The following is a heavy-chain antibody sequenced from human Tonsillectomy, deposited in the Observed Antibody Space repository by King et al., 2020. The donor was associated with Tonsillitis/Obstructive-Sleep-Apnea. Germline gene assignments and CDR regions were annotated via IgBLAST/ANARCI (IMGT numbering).Heavy chain of an antibody. Sequence: VQLQESGPGLVKPSETLSLTCTVSGGSINSYYWTWIRQPPGKGLEWIGYIYYTGSTNYNPSLKSRVTISMDTSKNQFSLKLSSVTAADTAVYYCAGGAAYCSGGSCYSPGFDNWGQGTLVTVSS. D-gene: IGHD2-15*01. J-gene: IGHJ4*02. CDR3: AGGAAYCSGGSCYSPGFDN. CDR1: GGSINSYY. CDR2: IYYTGST. V-gene: IGHV4-59*01.